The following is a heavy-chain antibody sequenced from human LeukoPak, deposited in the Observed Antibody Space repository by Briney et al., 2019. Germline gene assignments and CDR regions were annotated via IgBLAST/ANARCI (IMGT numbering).Heavy chain of an antibody. J-gene: IGHJ4*02. Sequence: GGSLTLSCAASGFTFGSYAMQWVRQAPGKGLEWVAFIRYDGSNKYYTDSVKGRFTISRDNSKNTLYLQMNSLRVEDTAVYYCAKGPPNRITIFGVVIMTHFDYWGQGTLVTVSS. CDR2: IRYDGSNK. V-gene: IGHV3-30*02. D-gene: IGHD3-3*01. CDR1: GFTFGSYA. CDR3: AKGPPNRITIFGVVIMTHFDY.